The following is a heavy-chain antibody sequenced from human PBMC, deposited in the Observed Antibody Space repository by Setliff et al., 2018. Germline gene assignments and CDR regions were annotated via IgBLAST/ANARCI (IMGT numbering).Heavy chain of an antibody. V-gene: IGHV3-23*01. CDR1: GFNFYDFA. CDR3: ARHDTTWPGVIDS. CDR2: ISGLHFET. Sequence: GGSLRLSCTTSGFNFYDFALSRVRQAPGKGLEWVSVISGLHFETSYAESVRGRFIISRDNSENTLYLQMSSLRAGDTAVYYCARHDTTWPGVIDSWGQGTLVTVSS. J-gene: IGHJ4*02. D-gene: IGHD2-21*01.